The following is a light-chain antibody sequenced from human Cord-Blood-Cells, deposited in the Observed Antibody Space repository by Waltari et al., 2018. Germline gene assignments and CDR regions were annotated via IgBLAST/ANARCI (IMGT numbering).Light chain of an antibody. CDR1: QSVSSSY. V-gene: IGKV3-20*01. CDR2: GAS. CDR3: QQYGSSPPYS. J-gene: IGKJ2*03. Sequence: EIVLTPAPATLPLSQGERATLSCRASQSVSSSYLAWYQQKPGQAPRLLIYGASSRATGIPDRFSGSGSGTDFTLTISRLEPEDFAVYYCQQYGSSPPYSFGQGTKLEIK.